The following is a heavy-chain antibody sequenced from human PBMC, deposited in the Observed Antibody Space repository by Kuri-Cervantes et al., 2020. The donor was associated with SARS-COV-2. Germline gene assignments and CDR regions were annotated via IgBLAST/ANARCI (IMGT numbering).Heavy chain of an antibody. CDR2: INPNSGGT. CDR3: ARDRNSGSYYENWFDP. J-gene: IGHJ5*02. D-gene: IGHD1-26*01. CDR1: GYTFTGYY. V-gene: IGHV1-2*02. Sequence: ASVKVSCKASGYTFTGYYMHWVRQAPGQGLEWMGWINPNSGGTNYAQKFQGRVTMTRDTSISTAYMELSRLRSDDTAVYYCARDRNSGSYYENWFDPWGHGTLVTVSS.